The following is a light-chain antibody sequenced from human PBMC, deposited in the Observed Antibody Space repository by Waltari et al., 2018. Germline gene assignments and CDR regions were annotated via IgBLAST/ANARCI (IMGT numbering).Light chain of an antibody. V-gene: IGKV4-1*01. J-gene: IGKJ4*01. CDR1: DSVLYHGNNYNY. CDR3: HQYLFTPPT. Sequence: IVMTQSPDSLTVSLGERATINCNSSDSVLYHGNNYNYLAWYQKRAGQPPKLLFYWASTREPGVPDRFRASGSGTDFTLTISSLQAEDVAVYYCHQYLFTPPTFGGGTKVEI. CDR2: WAS.